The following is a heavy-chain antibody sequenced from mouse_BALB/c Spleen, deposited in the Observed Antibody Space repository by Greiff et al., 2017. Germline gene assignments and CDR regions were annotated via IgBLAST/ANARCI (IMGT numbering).Heavy chain of an antibody. CDR1: GFTFTDYY. J-gene: IGHJ1*01. CDR3: ARDDRYDPYWYFDV. Sequence: DVMLVESGGGLVQPGGSLRLSCATSGFTFTDYYMSWVRQPPGKALEWLGFIRNKANGYTTEYSASVKGRFTISRDNSQSILYLQMNTLRAEDSATYYCARDDRYDPYWYFDVWGAGTTVTVSS. V-gene: IGHV7-3*02. D-gene: IGHD2-14*01. CDR2: IRNKANGYTT.